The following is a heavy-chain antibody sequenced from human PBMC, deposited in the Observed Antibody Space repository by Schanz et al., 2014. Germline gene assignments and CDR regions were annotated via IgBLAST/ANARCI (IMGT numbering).Heavy chain of an antibody. J-gene: IGHJ3*02. CDR2: INPNSGGT. CDR3: AREMLDIGATMDDDAFDI. D-gene: IGHD5-12*01. V-gene: IGHV1-2*06. Sequence: QVQLVQSGAEVKKLGASVKVSCKASGYTFTDYYMHWVRQAPGQGLEWMGRINPNSGGTNYAQKFQGRVTMTRDTSISIAFMEMSMLISAVSSVYYCAREMLDIGATMDDDAFDIWGQGTMVTVSS. CDR1: GYTFTDYY.